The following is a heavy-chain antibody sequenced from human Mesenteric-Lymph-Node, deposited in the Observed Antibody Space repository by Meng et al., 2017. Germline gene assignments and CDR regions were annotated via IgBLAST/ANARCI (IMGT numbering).Heavy chain of an antibody. CDR1: GFPFSSYA. V-gene: IGHV3-23*01. J-gene: IGHJ4*02. CDR3: ARVWYGEHERDY. D-gene: IGHD3-10*01. Sequence: GESLKISCAASGFPFSSYAMSWVRQSPGKGLEWVSTISSSGSNTYYADSVRGRFTISRDISRSTLYLQLSGLRVEDTAVYYCARVWYGEHERDYWGQGTLVTVSS. CDR2: ISSSGSNT.